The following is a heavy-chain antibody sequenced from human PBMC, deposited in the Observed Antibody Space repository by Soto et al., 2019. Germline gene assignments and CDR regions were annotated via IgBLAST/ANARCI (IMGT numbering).Heavy chain of an antibody. Sequence: SETLSLTCAVYGGSFSGYYWSWIRQPPGKGLEWIGEINHSGSTNYNPSLKSRVTISVDTSKNQFSLKLSSVTAADTAVYYCARGVYYDYIWGSYRLRDYFDYWGQGTLVTVSS. V-gene: IGHV4-34*01. CDR2: INHSGST. J-gene: IGHJ4*02. CDR1: GGSFSGYY. CDR3: ARGVYYDYIWGSYRLRDYFDY. D-gene: IGHD3-16*02.